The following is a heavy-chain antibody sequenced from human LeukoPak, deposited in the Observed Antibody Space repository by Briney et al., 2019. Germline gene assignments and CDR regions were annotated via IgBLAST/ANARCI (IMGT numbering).Heavy chain of an antibody. CDR2: IYTSGST. CDR1: GGSISSYY. V-gene: IGHV4-4*07. Sequence: SETLSLTCTVSGGSISSYYWSWLRQPAGKGLEGIGRIYTSGSTNYNPSLKSRVTMSVDTSKNQFSLKLSSVTAADTAVYYCARENAGQQLLVLVSTDFWFDPWGQGTLVTVSS. J-gene: IGHJ5*02. CDR3: ARENAGQQLLVLVSTDFWFDP. D-gene: IGHD6-13*01.